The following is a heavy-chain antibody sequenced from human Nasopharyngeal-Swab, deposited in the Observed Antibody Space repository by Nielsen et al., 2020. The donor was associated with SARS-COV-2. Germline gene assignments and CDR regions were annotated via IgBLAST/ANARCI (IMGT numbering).Heavy chain of an antibody. Sequence: SETLSLTCTVSGGSSSSGGYYWSWIRQHPGKGLEWIGYIYYSGSTYYNPSLKSRVTISVDTSKNQFSLKLSSVTAADTAVYYCARTMSRGVRGPKGWFDPWGQGTLVTVSS. J-gene: IGHJ5*02. CDR1: GGSSSSGGYY. V-gene: IGHV4-31*03. CDR3: ARTMSRGVRGPKGWFDP. D-gene: IGHD3-10*01. CDR2: IYYSGST.